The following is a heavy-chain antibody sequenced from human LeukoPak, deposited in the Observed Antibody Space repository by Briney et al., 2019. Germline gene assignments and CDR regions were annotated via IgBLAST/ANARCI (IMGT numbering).Heavy chain of an antibody. D-gene: IGHD3-9*01. Sequence: GGSLRLSCAASGFTFSSYGMHWVRQAPGKGLEWVAFIRYDGSNTYYADSVKGRLTISRDNSKNTLYLQMNSLRAEDTAVYYCANEPDYYDILTEVDYWGQGTLVTVSS. J-gene: IGHJ4*02. V-gene: IGHV3-30*02. CDR1: GFTFSSYG. CDR2: IRYDGSNT. CDR3: ANEPDYYDILTEVDY.